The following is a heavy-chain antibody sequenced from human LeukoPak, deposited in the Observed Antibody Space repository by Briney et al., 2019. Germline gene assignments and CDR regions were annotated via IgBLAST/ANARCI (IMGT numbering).Heavy chain of an antibody. CDR2: IYHSGST. CDR3: ASGGYSYGIDY. J-gene: IGHJ4*02. D-gene: IGHD5-18*01. V-gene: IGHV4-38-2*02. CDR1: GYSISSGYY. Sequence: SETLSLTCTVSGYSISSGYYWGWIRQPPGKGLEWIGSIYHSGSTYYNPSLKSRVTISVDTSKNQFSLKLSSVTAADTAVYYCASGGYSYGIDYWGQGTLVTVSS.